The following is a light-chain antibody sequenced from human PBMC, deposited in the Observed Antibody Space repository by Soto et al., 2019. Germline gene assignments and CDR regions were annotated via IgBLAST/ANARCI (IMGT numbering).Light chain of an antibody. CDR3: QQSYSFPCT. J-gene: IGKJ1*01. V-gene: IGKV1-39*01. CDR1: QSINHY. Sequence: DIQLTQSPSSLSASVGDRVTIICRASQSINHYLNWYQQKPRKAPQLLIYAASSLQSGVPSRFSGSGSGTDFTLTIRSLQPDDFATYYCQQSYSFPCTFGHGTRVEI. CDR2: AAS.